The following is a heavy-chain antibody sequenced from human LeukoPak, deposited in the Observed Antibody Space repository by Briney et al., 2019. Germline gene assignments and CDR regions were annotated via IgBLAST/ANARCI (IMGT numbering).Heavy chain of an antibody. CDR3: ATARVPAAILGATGAFDI. Sequence: GASVKVSCKVSGYTLTELSMHWVRQAPGKGLEWMGGFDPEDGETIYAQKFQGRVTMTEDTSTDTACMELSSLRSEDTAVYYCATARVPAAILGATGAFDIWGQGTMVTVSS. CDR1: GYTLTELS. D-gene: IGHD2-2*01. CDR2: FDPEDGET. V-gene: IGHV1-24*01. J-gene: IGHJ3*02.